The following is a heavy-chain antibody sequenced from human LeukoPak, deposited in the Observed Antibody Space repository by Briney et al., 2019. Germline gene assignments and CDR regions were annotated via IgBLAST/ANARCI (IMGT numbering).Heavy chain of an antibody. V-gene: IGHV3-7*01. CDR3: ARDQVVGILDY. D-gene: IGHD2-21*01. Sequence: GGSLRLSCAASGFTFSSYWMSWVRQAPGKGLEWVGDIKQDGSEKYYVDSVKGRFTISRDNAKNSLYLQMNSLRAEDTAVYYCARDQVVGILDYWGQGTLATVSS. CDR1: GFTFSSYW. CDR2: IKQDGSEK. J-gene: IGHJ4*02.